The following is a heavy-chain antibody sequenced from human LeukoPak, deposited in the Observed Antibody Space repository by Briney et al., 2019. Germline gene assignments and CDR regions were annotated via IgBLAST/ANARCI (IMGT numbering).Heavy chain of an antibody. D-gene: IGHD5-18*01. CDR1: EFTFDHYT. J-gene: IGHJ4*02. CDR3: ARDRGYSYGPYDY. V-gene: IGHV3-48*01. Sequence: GGSLRLSCAASEFTFDHYTMNWVRQAPGKGLEWVSYISSSSTTIYYSDSVKGRFTISRDNAKNSLYLQMNSLRAEDTAVYYCARDRGYSYGPYDYWGQGTLVTVSS. CDR2: ISSSSTTI.